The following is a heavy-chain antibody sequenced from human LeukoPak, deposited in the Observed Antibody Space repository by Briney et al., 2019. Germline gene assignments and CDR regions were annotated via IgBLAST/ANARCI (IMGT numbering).Heavy chain of an antibody. CDR3: ARLARQQPYLFDY. D-gene: IGHD6-13*01. Sequence: SETLSLTCTVSGRSISTYFWNWIRQPPGKGLEWIGYVYYTGYTNYHPSLKSRVTISLDTSKNQFSLKVSSVTAAGTAVYYCARLARQQPYLFDYWSQGTLVTVSS. V-gene: IGHV4-59*01. CDR2: VYYTGYT. CDR1: GRSISTYF. J-gene: IGHJ4*02.